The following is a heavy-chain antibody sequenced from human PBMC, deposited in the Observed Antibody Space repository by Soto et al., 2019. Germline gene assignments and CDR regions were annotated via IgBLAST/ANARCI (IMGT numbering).Heavy chain of an antibody. V-gene: IGHV1-69*02. CDR1: GGTFSSYT. J-gene: IGHJ4*02. CDR2: FIPMVAMS. Sequence: QVLLVQSGAEVKKPGSSVKVSCTASGGTFSSYTISWVRQAPGQGPEWMGRFIPMVAMSDYARRFQGRVTITADTSTSTVYMQQHSLRSEDTAVYYCATNYGSGSTHFDHWGQGTLVTVSS. CDR3: ATNYGSGSTHFDH. D-gene: IGHD3-10*01.